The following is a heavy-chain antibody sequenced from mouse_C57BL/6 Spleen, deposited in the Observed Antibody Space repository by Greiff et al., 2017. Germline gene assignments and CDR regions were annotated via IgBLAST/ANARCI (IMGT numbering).Heavy chain of an antibody. J-gene: IGHJ4*01. V-gene: IGHV14-1*01. Sequence: VQLKQSGAELVRPGASVKLSCTASGFNIKDYYMHWVKQRPEQGLEWIGRIDPEDGDTEYAPKFQGKATMTADPSSNTAYLQLSSLTSEDTAVYYCTQTGTWAMDYWGQGTSVTVSS. CDR1: GFNIKDYY. CDR2: IDPEDGDT. CDR3: TQTGTWAMDY. D-gene: IGHD4-1*01.